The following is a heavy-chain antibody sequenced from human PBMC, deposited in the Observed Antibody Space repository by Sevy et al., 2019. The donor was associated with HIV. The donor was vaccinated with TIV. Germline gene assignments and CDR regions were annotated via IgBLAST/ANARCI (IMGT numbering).Heavy chain of an antibody. D-gene: IGHD2-15*01. V-gene: IGHV3-30*18. J-gene: IGHJ3*02. CDR3: AKDWKYWANHAFDI. CDR1: GFTFSSYG. Sequence: GGSLRLSCAASGFTFSSYGMHWVRQAPGKGLEWVAVISYDGSNKYYADSVKGRFTISRDNSKNTLYLQMNSLRAEDTAVYDCAKDWKYWANHAFDIWGQGTMVTVSS. CDR2: ISYDGSNK.